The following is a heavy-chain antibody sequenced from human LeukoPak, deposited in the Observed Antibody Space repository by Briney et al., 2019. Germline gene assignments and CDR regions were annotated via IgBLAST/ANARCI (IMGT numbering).Heavy chain of an antibody. V-gene: IGHV1-18*01. D-gene: IGHD1-26*01. CDR1: GYTFINYA. J-gene: IGHJ4*02. CDR2: IGTYNGNT. CDR3: ASGVGATSSSDY. Sequence: ASVKVSCKASGYTFINYAISWVRQAPGQGLEWMGWIGTYNGNTKYAQEFQGRVTMTRDTSISTAYMELSRLRSDDTAVYYCASGVGATSSSDYWGQGTLVTVSS.